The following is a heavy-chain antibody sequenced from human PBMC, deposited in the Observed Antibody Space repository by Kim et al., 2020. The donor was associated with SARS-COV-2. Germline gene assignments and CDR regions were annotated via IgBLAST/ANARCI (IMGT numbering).Heavy chain of an antibody. Sequence: YSPSLTSRRTITKDTSKNQVDLTMTSMDPVDTATYYCAHRVAGTGGAFDIWGQGTMVTVSS. J-gene: IGHJ3*02. V-gene: IGHV2-5*01. CDR3: AHRVAGTGGAFDI. D-gene: IGHD6-19*01.